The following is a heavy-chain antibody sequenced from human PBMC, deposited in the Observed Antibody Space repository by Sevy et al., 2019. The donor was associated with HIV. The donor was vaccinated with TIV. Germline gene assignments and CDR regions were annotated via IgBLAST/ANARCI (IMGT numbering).Heavy chain of an antibody. V-gene: IGHV4-59*01. CDR1: GDSISSSF. CDR3: TRDFYDNRPRGFDP. J-gene: IGHJ5*02. Sequence: SETLSLTCTASGDSISSSFWSWIRQPPGKGLEWIGYISHSGSTNYSPSLKSRVTISVDTSKNQFSLKVNSVTAADTAVYYCTRDFYDNRPRGFDPWGQGILVTVSS. D-gene: IGHD3-22*01. CDR2: ISHSGST.